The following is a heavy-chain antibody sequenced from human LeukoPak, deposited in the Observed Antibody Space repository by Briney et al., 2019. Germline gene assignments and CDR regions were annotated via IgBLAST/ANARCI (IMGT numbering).Heavy chain of an antibody. J-gene: IGHJ4*02. V-gene: IGHV3-21*01. CDR2: ISSSSSYI. D-gene: IGHD3-22*01. CDR1: GFTFSSYS. Sequence: GGSLRLSCAASGFTFSSYSMNWVRQAPGKGLEWVSSISSSSSYIYYADSVKGRFTISRDNAKNSLYLQMNSLRDEDTAVYYCARATYYDSSGYWGYYFDYWGQGTLVTVSS. CDR3: ARATYYDSSGYWGYYFDY.